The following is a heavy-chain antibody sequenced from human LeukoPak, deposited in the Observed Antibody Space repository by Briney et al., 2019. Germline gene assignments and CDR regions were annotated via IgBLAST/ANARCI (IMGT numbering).Heavy chain of an antibody. D-gene: IGHD6-19*01. CDR3: ARVGGDISGPEPSFDY. Sequence: SETLSLTCTLSSGSISSLYWRWIRHPPEEGRGWIGYIYYSGSTIYNLSLKSRVTISVDTSKNQFSLKVSSVTAADTAVYYCARVGGDISGPEPSFDYWGQGTLVTVSS. CDR1: SGSISSLY. V-gene: IGHV4-59*11. J-gene: IGHJ4*02. CDR2: IYYSGST.